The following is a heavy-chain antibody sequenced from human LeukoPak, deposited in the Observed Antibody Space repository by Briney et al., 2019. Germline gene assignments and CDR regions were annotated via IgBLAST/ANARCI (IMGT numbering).Heavy chain of an antibody. CDR3: ASPRVYYYGSGSSNWFDP. CDR1: GYTFTGYN. V-gene: IGHV1-2*02. CDR2: IDPNSGGT. D-gene: IGHD3-10*01. J-gene: IGHJ5*02. Sequence: ASVKVSCKASGYTFTGYNMHWVRQAPGQGLEWMGWIDPNSGGTNYAQKFQGRVTMTRDTSISTAYMELSRLISDDTAVYYCASPRVYYYGSGSSNWFDPWGQGTLVTVSS.